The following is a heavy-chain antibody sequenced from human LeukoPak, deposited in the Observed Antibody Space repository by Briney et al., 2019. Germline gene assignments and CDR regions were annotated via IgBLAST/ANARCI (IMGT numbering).Heavy chain of an antibody. V-gene: IGHV1-8*01. D-gene: IGHD2-21*02. J-gene: IGHJ4*02. CDR2: MNPTSGNT. CDR3: ARGPAYRYCSGDCYQIDF. CDR1: GYSFTNYD. Sequence: ASVKVSCKASGYSFTNYDINWVRQATGQGLEWMGWMNPTSGNTGYAQKFQGRLTITKDTSMNTACMELSSLRSDDTAIYYCARGPAYRYCSGDCYQIDFWGQGTLVTVSS.